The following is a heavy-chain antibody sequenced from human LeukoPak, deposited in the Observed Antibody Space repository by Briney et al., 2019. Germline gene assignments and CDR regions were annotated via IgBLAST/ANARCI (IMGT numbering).Heavy chain of an antibody. J-gene: IGHJ6*03. CDR3: ARGVRYSNYYYYYYMDV. D-gene: IGHD4-11*01. CDR1: GGSFSGYY. CDR2: INHSGST. V-gene: IGHV4-34*01. Sequence: SETLSLTCAVYGGSFSGYYWSWIRQPPGKGLEWIGEINHSGSTNYNPSLKSRVTISVDTSKNQFSLKLSSVTAVDTAVYYCARGVRYSNYYYYYYMDVWGKGTTVTVSS.